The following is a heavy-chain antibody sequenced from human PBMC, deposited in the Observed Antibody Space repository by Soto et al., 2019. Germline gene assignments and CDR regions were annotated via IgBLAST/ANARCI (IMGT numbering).Heavy chain of an antibody. J-gene: IGHJ6*03. Sequence: PSQTLSRTGVISGDSVSSNRAAWNWIRQSPSRGLEWLGRTYYRSRWYNDYAVSVRSRITVNADTSKNQFSLHLNSVTPEDTAAYYCAGTSSLQWYYMDVWDKGTTVTVSS. V-gene: IGHV6-1*01. CDR2: TYYRSRWYN. CDR3: AGTSSLQWYYMDV. CDR1: GDSVSSNRAA. D-gene: IGHD1-7*01.